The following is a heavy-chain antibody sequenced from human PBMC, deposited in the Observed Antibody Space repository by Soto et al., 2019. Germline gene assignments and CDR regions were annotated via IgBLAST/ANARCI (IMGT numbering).Heavy chain of an antibody. J-gene: IGHJ6*02. D-gene: IGHD2-2*02. CDR1: GYTFTSYC. Sequence: ASVKVSCKASGYTFTSYCISWVREAPGQGLEWMGWISAYNGNTNYAQKLQGRVTMTTDTATSTAYMELRSLRSDDTAVYYCARDGGLGYCSSTSCYTKDYYYYGMDVWGQGITVTVSS. CDR3: ARDGGLGYCSSTSCYTKDYYYYGMDV. CDR2: ISAYNGNT. V-gene: IGHV1-18*04.